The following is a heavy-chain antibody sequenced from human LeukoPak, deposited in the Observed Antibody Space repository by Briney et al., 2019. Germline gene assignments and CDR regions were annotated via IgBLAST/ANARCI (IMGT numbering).Heavy chain of an antibody. CDR2: ISGSGGST. J-gene: IGHJ2*01. CDR3: ARSGNTGRNWYFDL. V-gene: IGHV3-23*01. Sequence: GGSLRLSCAASGFTFSSYAMSWVRQAPGKGLEWVSAISGSGGSTYYTDSVKGRFTISRDNAKNSLYLQMNSLRAEDTAVYYCARSGNTGRNWYFDLWGRGTLVTVSS. CDR1: GFTFSSYA. D-gene: IGHD3-10*01.